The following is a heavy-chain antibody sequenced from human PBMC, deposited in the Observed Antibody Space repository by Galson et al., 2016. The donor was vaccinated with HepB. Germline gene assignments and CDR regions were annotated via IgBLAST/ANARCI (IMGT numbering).Heavy chain of an antibody. CDR1: GFSFSDYY. Sequence: SLRLSCAVSGFSFSDYYMTWVRQAPGKGLECISYIKGNGYTTNYAYSVKGRFTISRDNAKNSLYLQMNSLRAEDTAVYFCAAGADSNSWDPIDFWGQGILVTVSS. V-gene: IGHV3-11*04. J-gene: IGHJ4*02. CDR2: IKGNGYTT. CDR3: AAGADSNSWDPIDF. D-gene: IGHD6-13*01.